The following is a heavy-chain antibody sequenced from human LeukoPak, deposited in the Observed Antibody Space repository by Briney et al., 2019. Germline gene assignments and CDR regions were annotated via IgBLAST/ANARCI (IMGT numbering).Heavy chain of an antibody. CDR2: MNPSSGNT. V-gene: IGHV1-8*01. D-gene: IGHD3-22*01. CDR3: ARVAYYYDSAGLYLNYFYGMDV. J-gene: IGHJ6*02. CDR1: GYTFTSYD. Sequence: ASVKVSCKASGYTFTSYDINWVRQATGQGLEWLGWMNPSSGNTGYAQKFQGRVTMTRDTSISTAYMELSSLRSEDTAVYYCARVAYYYDSAGLYLNYFYGMDVWGQGTTVTVSS.